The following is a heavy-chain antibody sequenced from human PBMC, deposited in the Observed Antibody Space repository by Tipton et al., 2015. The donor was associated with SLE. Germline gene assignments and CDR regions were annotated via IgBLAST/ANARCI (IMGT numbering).Heavy chain of an antibody. V-gene: IGHV4-59*01. J-gene: IGHJ6*02. CDR2: IYFSGST. CDR1: GDSINSFY. CDR3: ARGGSGGYEGLSDYYGMDV. Sequence: TLSLTCSVSGDSINSFYWSWIRQPPGKGLEWIGYIYFSGSTDYNPSLKSRVSISVDTSKNQFSLRLNSVTAAGTAVYYCARGGSGGYEGLSDYYGMDVWGQGTTVTVSS. D-gene: IGHD1-26*01.